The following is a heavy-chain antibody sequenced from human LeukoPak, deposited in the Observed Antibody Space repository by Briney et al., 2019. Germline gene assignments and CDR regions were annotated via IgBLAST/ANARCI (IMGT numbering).Heavy chain of an antibody. CDR1: GFTFSSCG. V-gene: IGHV3-33*01. CDR2: IWYDASDR. J-gene: IGHJ5*02. D-gene: IGHD5-24*01. CDR3: VRGVGVSRFNYFDP. Sequence: PGRSLTLSCAASGFTFSSCGMHWVRQAPGKGLEWVAVIWYDASDRYYADSVKGRFTISRDNSKNTLFLQMNSLRDDDTAVYYCVRGVGVSRFNYFDPWGQGTLVVVSS.